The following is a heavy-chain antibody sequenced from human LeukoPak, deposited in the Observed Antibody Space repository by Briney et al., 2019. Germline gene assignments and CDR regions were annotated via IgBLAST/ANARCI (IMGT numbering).Heavy chain of an antibody. CDR2: IYYSGST. CDR3: ARGPYSSSWYEGFDP. CDR1: GGSISSYY. D-gene: IGHD6-13*01. V-gene: IGHV4-59*01. Sequence: SETLSLTCTVSGGSISSYYWSWIRQPPGKGLEWIGYIYYSGSTNYNPSLKSRVTISVDTSKNQFSLKLSSVTAADTAVYYCARGPYSSSWYEGFDPWGQGTPVTVSS. J-gene: IGHJ5*02.